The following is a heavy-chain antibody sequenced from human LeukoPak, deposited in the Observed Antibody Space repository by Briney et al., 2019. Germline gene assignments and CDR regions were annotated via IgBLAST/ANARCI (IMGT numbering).Heavy chain of an antibody. D-gene: IGHD2-2*01. V-gene: IGHV1-69*13. CDR1: GGTFSSYA. CDR2: IIPIFGTA. CDR3: ARMSPAARSGELYFDY. Sequence: GASVKVSCKASGGTFSSYAISWVRQAPGQGLEWMGGIIPIFGTANYAQKFQGRVTITADESTSTAYMELSSLRSEDTAVYYCARMSPAARSGELYFDYWGQGTLVTVSS. J-gene: IGHJ4*02.